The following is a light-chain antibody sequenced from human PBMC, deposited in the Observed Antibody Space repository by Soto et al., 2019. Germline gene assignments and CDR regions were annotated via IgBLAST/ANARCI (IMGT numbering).Light chain of an antibody. V-gene: IGLV1-44*01. Sequence: QSVLTQPPSASGTPGQRFTISCSGSSSNIGSNTVNWYQQLPGTAPKLLIYSNNQRPSGLPDRFSGSKSGTSASLAISGLQSEDEADYYCAAWDDSLNGWVFGGGTKLTVL. CDR1: SSNIGSNT. CDR3: AAWDDSLNGWV. CDR2: SNN. J-gene: IGLJ3*02.